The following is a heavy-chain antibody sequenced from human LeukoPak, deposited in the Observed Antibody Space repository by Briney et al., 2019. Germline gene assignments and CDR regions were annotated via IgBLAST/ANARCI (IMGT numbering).Heavy chain of an antibody. CDR3: ARDPSRRYYFDY. J-gene: IGHJ4*02. V-gene: IGHV3-33*01. CDR1: GFTFSSYG. Sequence: GGSLRLSCAASGFTFSSYGMHWVRQAPGKGLEWVAAIWYDGSNKYYADSVKGRFTISRDNSKNTLYLQMNSLRAEDTAVYYCARDPSRRYYFDYWGQGTLVTVSS. CDR2: IWYDGSNK.